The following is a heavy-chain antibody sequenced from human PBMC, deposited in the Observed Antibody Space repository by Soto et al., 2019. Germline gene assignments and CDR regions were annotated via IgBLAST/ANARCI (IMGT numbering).Heavy chain of an antibody. D-gene: IGHD4-17*01. Sequence: QVQLQESGPGLVKPSQTLSLTCTVSGGSISSGGYYWSWIRQHPGKGLEWIGYIYYSGSTYYNPSLKSRVTISVDTSKNQFSLKLSSVTAADTAVYYCARDRLTTDGYGDYEETYYYGMDVWGQGTTVTVSS. CDR2: IYYSGST. CDR3: ARDRLTTDGYGDYEETYYYGMDV. J-gene: IGHJ6*02. V-gene: IGHV4-31*03. CDR1: GGSISSGGYY.